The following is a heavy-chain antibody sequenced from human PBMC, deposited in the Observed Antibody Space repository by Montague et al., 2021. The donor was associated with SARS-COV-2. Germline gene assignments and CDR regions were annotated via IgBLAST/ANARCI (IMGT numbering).Heavy chain of an antibody. CDR3: AREGSRDGYNEGFDY. D-gene: IGHD5-24*01. V-gene: IGHV4-4*02. J-gene: IGHJ4*02. Sequence: SETLSLTCAVSGGSISSNNWWNWVRQAPGKGLEWIGEIYHSGRTNYNPSLKSRVTISVDKSKNQYSLILSSVTAADTAVYYRAREGSRDGYNEGFDYWGQGTLVNVSP. CDR1: GGSISSNNW. CDR2: IYHSGRT.